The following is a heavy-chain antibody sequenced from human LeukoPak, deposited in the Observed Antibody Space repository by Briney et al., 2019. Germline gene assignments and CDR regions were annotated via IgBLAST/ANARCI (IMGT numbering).Heavy chain of an antibody. CDR2: IYYSGIT. J-gene: IGHJ5*02. Sequence: SETLSLTCTVSGGSISSSSYSWGWIRQPPGKGLEWIGSIYYSGITYYNPSLKSRVTISVDTSKNQFSLKLSSVTAADTAVYYCARDHSPVDTAYYNWFDPWGQGTLVTVSS. CDR3: ARDHSPVDTAYYNWFDP. D-gene: IGHD5-18*01. V-gene: IGHV4-39*07. CDR1: GGSISSSSYS.